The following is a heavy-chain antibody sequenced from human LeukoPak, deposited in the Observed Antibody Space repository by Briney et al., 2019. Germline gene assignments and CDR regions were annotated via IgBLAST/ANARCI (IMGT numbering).Heavy chain of an antibody. CDR3: PRDRMRQYAFEI. CDR1: GGSISRYC. J-gene: IGHJ3*02. CDR2: ISYSGST. Sequence: SETLSLTCTVSGGSISRYCWNWIRQPPGKGLEWIWYISYSGSTNYNPSLKSRVTISVDTSENQFSLRLSSVTAADTAVYYCPRDRMRQYAFEIWGQGTMVTVSS. V-gene: IGHV4-59*01. D-gene: IGHD2-15*01.